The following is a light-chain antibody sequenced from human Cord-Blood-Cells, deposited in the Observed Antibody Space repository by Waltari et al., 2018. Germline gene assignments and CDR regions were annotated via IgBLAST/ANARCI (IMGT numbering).Light chain of an antibody. J-gene: IGKJ1*01. CDR2: AAS. Sequence: DIQMTQSPYSLSVSVGDRVTITCRASQSISSYLNWYQQKPVKAPKLLIYAASSLQSGVPSGFCSRGYGTDFTLTISSLQPEDYATYYCQQSYSTWTFGQGTKVEIK. CDR3: QQSYSTWT. CDR1: QSISSY. V-gene: IGKV1-39*01.